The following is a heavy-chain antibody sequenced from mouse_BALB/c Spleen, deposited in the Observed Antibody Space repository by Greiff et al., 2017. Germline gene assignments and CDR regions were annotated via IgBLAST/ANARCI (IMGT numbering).Heavy chain of an antibody. CDR2: INPGSGGT. J-gene: IGHJ3*01. CDR1: GYAFTNYL. CDR3: ARGGGNPFAY. V-gene: IGHV1-54*01. Sequence: VQLQQSGAELVRPGTSVKVSCKASGYAFTNYLIEWVKQRPGQGLEWIGVINPGSGGTNYNEKFKGKATLTADKSSSTAYMQLSSLTSDDSAVYFCARGGGNPFAYWGQGTLVTVSA. D-gene: IGHD2-1*01.